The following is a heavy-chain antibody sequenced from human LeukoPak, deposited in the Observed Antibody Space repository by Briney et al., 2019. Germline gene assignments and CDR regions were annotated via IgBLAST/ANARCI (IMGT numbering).Heavy chain of an antibody. D-gene: IGHD1-1*01. CDR3: GKVGGWTTGTDQVDF. J-gene: IGHJ4*02. CDR1: GLTFSSYW. CDR2: IKQDGSEK. Sequence: GGSLRLSCAASGLTFSSYWMSWVRQAPGKGLEWVANIKQDGSEKYYVDSVKGRFTISRDNAKNSLYLQMNSLKTEDTAIYYCGKVGGWTTGTDQVDFWGQGTPVTVSS. V-gene: IGHV3-7*03.